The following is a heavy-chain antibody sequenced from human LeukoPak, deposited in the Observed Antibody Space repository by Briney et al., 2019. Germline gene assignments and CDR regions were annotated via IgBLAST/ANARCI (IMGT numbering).Heavy chain of an antibody. CDR1: GFTFSSYA. Sequence: GGSLRLSCSASGFTFSSYAMHWVRQAPGKGLEYVSTISSNGGSTSYADSVKGRFTISRDNSKNTLYLQMSSLRAEDTAVYYCVKDGYSSGWDCFDYWGQGTLVTVSS. J-gene: IGHJ4*02. V-gene: IGHV3-64D*06. CDR3: VKDGYSSGWDCFDY. D-gene: IGHD6-19*01. CDR2: ISSNGGST.